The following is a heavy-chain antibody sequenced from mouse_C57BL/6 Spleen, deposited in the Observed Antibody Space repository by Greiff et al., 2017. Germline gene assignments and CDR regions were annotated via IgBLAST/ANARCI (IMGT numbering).Heavy chain of an antibody. J-gene: IGHJ4*01. D-gene: IGHD3-1*01. CDR1: GFTFSSYG. Sequence: EVKLKESGGDLVKPGGSLKLSCAASGFTFSSYGMSWVRQTPDKRLEWVATISSGGSYTYYPDSVKGRFTISRDNAKNTLYLQMSSLKSEDTAMYYCARQGTSSGYYAMDYWGQGTSVTVSS. CDR2: ISSGGSYT. V-gene: IGHV5-6*01. CDR3: ARQGTSSGYYAMDY.